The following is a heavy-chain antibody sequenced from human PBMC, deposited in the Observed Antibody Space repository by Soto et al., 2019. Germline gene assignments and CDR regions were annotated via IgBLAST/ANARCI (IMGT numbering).Heavy chain of an antibody. CDR2: IYHSGGT. J-gene: IGHJ4*02. Sequence: PSVTLSLTCALSGGSISRSNLWRWGRHTAGKGLEWIGEIYHSGGTNYNPALKSRVTRSVDKSKNQFSLKLSSVTAADTAVYYCARAAMGGSSWPFDYWGQGTLVTVSS. CDR3: ARAAMGGSSWPFDY. CDR1: GGSISRSNL. V-gene: IGHV4-4*02. D-gene: IGHD6-13*01.